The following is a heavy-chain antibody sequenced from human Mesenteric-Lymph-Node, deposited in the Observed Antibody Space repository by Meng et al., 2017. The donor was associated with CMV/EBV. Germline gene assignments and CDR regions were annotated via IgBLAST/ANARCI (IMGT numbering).Heavy chain of an antibody. CDR3: ANSSGWYGYYFDY. D-gene: IGHD6-19*01. J-gene: IGHJ4*02. Sequence: SETLSLTCTVSGGSISSSSYYWGWIRQPPGKGLEWIGSIYYSGSTYYNPSLKSRVTISVDTSKNQFSLKLSSVTAADTAVYYCANSSGWYGYYFDYGGQGTLVTVSS. CDR2: IYYSGST. CDR1: GGSISSSSYY. V-gene: IGHV4-39*01.